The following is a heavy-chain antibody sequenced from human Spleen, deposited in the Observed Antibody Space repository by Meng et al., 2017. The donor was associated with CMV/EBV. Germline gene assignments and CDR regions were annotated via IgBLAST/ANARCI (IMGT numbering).Heavy chain of an antibody. CDR1: GGSFSGYY. J-gene: IGHJ4*02. V-gene: IGHV4-34*01. CDR2: INHSGST. D-gene: IGHD6-13*01. CDR3: ARIGPTWYSSSWYVDY. Sequence: GQLQQWGAGLLKPSETLSLTCAVYGGSFSGYYWSWIRQPPGKGLEWIGEINHSGSTNYNPSLKSRVTISVDTSKNQFSLKLSSVTAADTAVYYCARIGPTWYSSSWYVDYWGQGTLITVSS.